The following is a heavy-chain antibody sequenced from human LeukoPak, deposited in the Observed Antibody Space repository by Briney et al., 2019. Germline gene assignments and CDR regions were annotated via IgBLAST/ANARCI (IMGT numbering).Heavy chain of an antibody. CDR1: GYNFNDYY. J-gene: IGHJ6*02. CDR2: INPKNGGT. V-gene: IGHV1-2*02. Sequence: GASVKVSCKASGYNFNDYYLHWVRQAPGQGLEWMGWINPKNGGTYYAEKFQGRVTMTRDTSISTAYMELSRLRSDDTAVYYCARDLDSGYSYGDGGYYGMDVGAKGPRSPSP. CDR3: ARDLDSGYSYGDGGYYGMDV. D-gene: IGHD5-18*01.